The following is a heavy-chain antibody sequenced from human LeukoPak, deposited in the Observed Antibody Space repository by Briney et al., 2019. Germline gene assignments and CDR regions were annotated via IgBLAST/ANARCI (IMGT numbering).Heavy chain of an antibody. D-gene: IGHD4-17*01. CDR1: GGSISSYY. CDR2: IYTSGST. Sequence: SETLSLTCTVSGGSISSYYWSWIRQPAGKGLEWIGRIYTSGSTNYNPSLKSRVTMSVDTSKNQFSLKLSSVTAADTAVYYCARSVSAVTNSDDAFDIWGQGTMVTVSS. CDR3: ARSVSAVTNSDDAFDI. J-gene: IGHJ3*02. V-gene: IGHV4-4*07.